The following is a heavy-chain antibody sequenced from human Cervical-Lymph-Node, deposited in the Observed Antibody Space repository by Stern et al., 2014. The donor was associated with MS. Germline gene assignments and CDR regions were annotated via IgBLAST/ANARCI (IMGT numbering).Heavy chain of an antibody. CDR3: AREEQQLVHGNWFDP. Sequence: QVQLQESGPGLVKPSETLSLTCTVSGYSISSGYYWGWIRQPPGKGLEWIGTIYHSGSTYYNPALKSRVTISVDTSRNQFSLKTSSVTAADTAVYYCAREEQQLVHGNWFDPWGQGTLVTVSS. D-gene: IGHD6-13*01. J-gene: IGHJ5*02. CDR1: GYSISSGYY. V-gene: IGHV4-38-2*02. CDR2: IYHSGST.